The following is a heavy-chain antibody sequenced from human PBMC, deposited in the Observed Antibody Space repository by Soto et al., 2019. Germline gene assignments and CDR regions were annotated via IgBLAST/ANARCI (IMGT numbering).Heavy chain of an antibody. Sequence: QLQLQESGPGLVKPSETLSLTCTVSGGSISSSNYYWGWIRQPPGKGLEWIGRIHYSGSTYYNSSLKSRVTISVDTSKNQFSLKLTSVTAADTAVYYCATLPHYGDPIAGFWGQGTLVTVSS. J-gene: IGHJ4*02. V-gene: IGHV4-39*01. D-gene: IGHD4-17*01. CDR1: GGSISSSNYY. CDR3: ATLPHYGDPIAGF. CDR2: IHYSGST.